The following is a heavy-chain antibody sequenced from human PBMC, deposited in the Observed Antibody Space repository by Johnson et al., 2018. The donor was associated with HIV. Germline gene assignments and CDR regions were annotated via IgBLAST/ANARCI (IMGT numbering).Heavy chain of an antibody. J-gene: IGHJ3*02. CDR3: ARLRGAFDI. CDR1: GFTFSNAW. CDR2: IQFDGRNK. Sequence: VQLVESGGGLVKPGGSLRLSCAASGFTFSNAWMSWVRQAPGKGLEWVAFIQFDGRNKYFADSVKGRFTISRDNSKNTLYLQINSLRAEDTAVYYCARLRGAFDIWGQGTMVTVSS. V-gene: IGHV3-30*02.